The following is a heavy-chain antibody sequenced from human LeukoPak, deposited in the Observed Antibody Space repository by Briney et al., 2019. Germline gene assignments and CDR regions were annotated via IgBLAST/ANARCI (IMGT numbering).Heavy chain of an antibody. CDR3: ARDGGNSGYDQLDY. CDR1: GFTFSNYW. J-gene: IGHJ4*02. D-gene: IGHD5-12*01. CDR2: IKQDGSEK. V-gene: IGHV3-7*01. Sequence: PGGSLRLSCAASGFTFSNYWMTWVRQVPGKGLEWVAKIKQDGSEKYYVDSVKGRFTISRDNGKNSVFLQMSALRAEDTAIYYCARDGGNSGYDQLDYWGQGTPVTLSS.